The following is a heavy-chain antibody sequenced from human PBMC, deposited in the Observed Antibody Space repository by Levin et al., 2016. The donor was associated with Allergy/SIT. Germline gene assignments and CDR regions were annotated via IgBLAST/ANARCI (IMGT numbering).Heavy chain of an antibody. J-gene: IGHJ5*02. CDR3: ARISGSPANWFDP. Sequence: WIRQPPGKGLEWIGEIYHSGSTNYNPSLKSRVTISVDKSKNQFSLKLSSVTAADTAVYYCARISGSPANWFDPWGQGTLVTVSS. V-gene: IGHV4-4*02. CDR2: IYHSGST. D-gene: IGHD1-26*01.